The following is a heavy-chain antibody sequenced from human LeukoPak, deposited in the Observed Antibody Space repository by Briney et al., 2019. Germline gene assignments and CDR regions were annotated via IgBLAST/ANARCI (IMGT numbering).Heavy chain of an antibody. Sequence: GGSLRLSCEASGFTFSSYSMNWVRQAPGKGLEWVSSISSSSGYIYYADSVKGRFTISRDSAKNSVYLQVNSVRVEDTAVYYCARGRYDSSGYYALFDYWGRGTLVTVSS. CDR1: GFTFSSYS. D-gene: IGHD3-22*01. J-gene: IGHJ4*02. CDR2: ISSSSGYI. V-gene: IGHV3-21*01. CDR3: ARGRYDSSGYYALFDY.